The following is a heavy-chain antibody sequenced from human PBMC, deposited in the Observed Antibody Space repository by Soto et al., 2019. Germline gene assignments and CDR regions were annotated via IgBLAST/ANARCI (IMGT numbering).Heavy chain of an antibody. CDR3: ARSGSGSGSYYWFDP. V-gene: IGHV1-2*04. CDR1: GYTLTGYY. J-gene: IGHJ5*02. D-gene: IGHD3-10*01. Sequence: ASVKVSCKASGYTLTGYYMHWVRQDPGQGLEWMGWINPNSGGTNYAQKFQGWVTMTRDTSISTAYMELSRLRSDDTAVYYCARSGSGSGSYYWFDPWGQGTLVTVSS. CDR2: INPNSGGT.